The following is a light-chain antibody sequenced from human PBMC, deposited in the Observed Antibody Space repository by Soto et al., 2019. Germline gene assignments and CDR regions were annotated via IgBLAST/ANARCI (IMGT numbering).Light chain of an antibody. J-gene: IGLJ2*01. V-gene: IGLV2-14*01. CDR2: DVS. Sequence: QSALTQPASVSGSPGQSITISCTGTSSDVGGYNYVSWYQQHPGKAPKLMIYDVSNRPSGVSNRCSGSKSGNTASLTISGLQAEDEAEYYCSSYTSSSTRVFGGGTKLTVL. CDR1: SSDVGGYNY. CDR3: SSYTSSSTRV.